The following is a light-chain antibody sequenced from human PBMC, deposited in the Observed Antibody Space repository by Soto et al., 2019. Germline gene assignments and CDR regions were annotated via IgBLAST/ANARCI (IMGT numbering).Light chain of an antibody. V-gene: IGLV1-40*01. CDR3: HSYDSSLSVSV. J-gene: IGLJ2*01. CDR2: DDS. CDR1: SSNIGAGYD. Sequence: QSVLTQPPSVSGAPGQRVTISCTGSSSNIGAGYDVHWYQQLPGTAPKLLIYDDSNRPSGVPDRFSGSKSGTSASLAITGLQAEDEADYYCHSYDSSLSVSVFGGGTQLTVL.